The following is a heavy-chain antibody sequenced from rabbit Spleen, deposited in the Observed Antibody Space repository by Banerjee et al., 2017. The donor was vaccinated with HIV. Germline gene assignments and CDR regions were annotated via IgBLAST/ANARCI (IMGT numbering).Heavy chain of an antibody. CDR3: ARDLVGVIGWNFYL. V-gene: IGHV1S45*01. D-gene: IGHD1-1*01. Sequence: QEQLVESGGGLVKPEGSLTLTCKASGFSFSDRDVMCWVRQATGKGLEWIACINTYTAKSVYASWAKGRFTMSRTSSTTVTLQMTSLTAADTATYFCARDLVGVIGWNFYLWGPGTLVTVS. CDR2: INTYTAKS. CDR1: GFSFSDRDV. J-gene: IGHJ4*01.